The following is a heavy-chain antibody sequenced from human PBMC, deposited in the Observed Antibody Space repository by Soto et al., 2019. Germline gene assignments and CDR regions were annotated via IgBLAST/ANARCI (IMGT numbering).Heavy chain of an antibody. CDR2: IYYSGST. D-gene: IGHD2-8*01. V-gene: IGHV4-31*02. J-gene: IGHJ5*02. CDR3: ARRVFP. Sequence: WPWIRQHPGKGLEWIGYIYYSGSTYYNPSLKSRVPISVDTSKNKSSLKLSSVTAADTAVYDCARRVFPWGQGTLVTVSS.